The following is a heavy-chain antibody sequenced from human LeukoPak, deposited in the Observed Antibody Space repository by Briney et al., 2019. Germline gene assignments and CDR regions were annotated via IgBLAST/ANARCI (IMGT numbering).Heavy chain of an antibody. CDR2: IYHSGST. Sequence: PSETLSLTCTVSGYSISSGHYWGWIRQPPGKGLEWIGSIYHSGSTYYNPSLKSRVTISVDTSKNQFSLKLSSVTAADTAVYYCARVWVDYGDYQADYWGQGTLVTVSS. J-gene: IGHJ4*02. CDR1: GYSISSGHY. V-gene: IGHV4-38-2*02. D-gene: IGHD4-17*01. CDR3: ARVWVDYGDYQADY.